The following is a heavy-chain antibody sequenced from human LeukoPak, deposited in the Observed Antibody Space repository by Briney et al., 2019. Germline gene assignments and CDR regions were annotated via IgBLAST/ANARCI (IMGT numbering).Heavy chain of an antibody. J-gene: IGHJ6*03. Sequence: SETLSLTCTVSGGSISSYYWTRIRQPAGKGLEWIGRIYTTGSTNYNPSLNSRVTMSVDTSKNQFSLKLSSVTAADTAVYYCASASPYCSGGSCYSGAYYYYYYMDVWGKGTTVTVSS. CDR2: IYTTGST. D-gene: IGHD2-15*01. V-gene: IGHV4-4*07. CDR3: ASASPYCSGGSCYSGAYYYYYYMDV. CDR1: GGSISSYY.